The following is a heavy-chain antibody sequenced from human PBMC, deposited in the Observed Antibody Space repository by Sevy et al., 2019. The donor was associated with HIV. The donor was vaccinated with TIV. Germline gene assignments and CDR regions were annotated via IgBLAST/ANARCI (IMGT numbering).Heavy chain of an antibody. CDR2: MNPNSGNT. J-gene: IGHJ6*02. CDR1: GYTFTSYD. D-gene: IGHD3-3*01. V-gene: IGHV1-8*01. CDR3: GRGDFWSGYYVRVYYYYGMDV. Sequence: ASVKVSCKASGYTFTSYDINWVRQATGQGLEWMGWMNPNSGNTGYAQKFQGRVTMTRNTSISTAYMELSSLRSEDTAVYYCGRGDFWSGYYVRVYYYYGMDVWGQGTTVTVSS.